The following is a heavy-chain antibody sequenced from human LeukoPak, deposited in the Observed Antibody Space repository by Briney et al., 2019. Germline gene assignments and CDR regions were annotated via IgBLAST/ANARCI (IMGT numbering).Heavy chain of an antibody. V-gene: IGHV1-2*02. CDR3: ARGQQLASN. CDR1: GYTFTGYY. J-gene: IGHJ4*02. D-gene: IGHD6-13*01. CDR2: VNPNSGGT. Sequence: ASVKVSCKASGYTFTGYYIYWVRQAPGQGLEWMGWVNPNSGGTNYAQKFQGRVTMTREMSISTAYMELSRLRSDDTAVYYCARGQQLASNWGQGTLVTVSS.